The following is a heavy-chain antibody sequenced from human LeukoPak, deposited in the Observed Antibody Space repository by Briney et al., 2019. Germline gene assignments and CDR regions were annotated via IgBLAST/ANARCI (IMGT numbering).Heavy chain of an antibody. V-gene: IGHV3-64*01. J-gene: IGHJ4*02. D-gene: IGHD1-1*01. Sequence: GGSLRLSCAASGFTFSSYTMHWVRQAPGKGLEYVSAISSNGGSTFYANSAKGRFTISRDNSKNTLYLQMGSLRTEDMAVYYCARVVYNYNWHAFDSWGQGTLVTVSS. CDR2: ISSNGGST. CDR1: GFTFSSYT. CDR3: ARVVYNYNWHAFDS.